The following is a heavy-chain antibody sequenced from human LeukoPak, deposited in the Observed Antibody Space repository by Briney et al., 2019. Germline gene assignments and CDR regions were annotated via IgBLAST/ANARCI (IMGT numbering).Heavy chain of an antibody. CDR3: ARAPYDFWSGYRGRWFDP. D-gene: IGHD3-3*01. V-gene: IGHV4-30-4*08. Sequence: PSETLSLTCTVSGGSISSGDYYWRWLRQPPGKGLEWIGYIYYSGSTYYNPSLKSRVTISVDTSKNQFSLKLSSVTAADTAVYYCARAPYDFWSGYRGRWFDPWGQGTLVTVSS. CDR1: GGSISSGDYY. J-gene: IGHJ5*02. CDR2: IYYSGST.